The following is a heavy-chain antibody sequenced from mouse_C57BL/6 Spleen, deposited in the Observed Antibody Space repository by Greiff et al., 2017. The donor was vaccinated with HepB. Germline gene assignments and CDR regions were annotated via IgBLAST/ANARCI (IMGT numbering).Heavy chain of an antibody. CDR2: INPNNGGT. CDR3: ARTPAYYSISWFAY. J-gene: IGHJ3*01. V-gene: IGHV1-26*01. Sequence: VQLQQSGPELVKPGASVKISCKASGYTFTDYYMNWVKQSHGKSLEWIGDINPNNGGTSYNQKFKGKATLTVDKSSSTAYMELRSLTSEDSAVYYCARTPAYYSISWFAYWGQGTLVTVSA. CDR1: GYTFTDYY. D-gene: IGHD2-5*01.